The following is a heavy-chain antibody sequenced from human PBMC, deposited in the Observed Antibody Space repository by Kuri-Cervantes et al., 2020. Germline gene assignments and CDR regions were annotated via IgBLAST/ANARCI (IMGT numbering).Heavy chain of an antibody. D-gene: IGHD2/OR15-2a*01. CDR3: AKGGQYLVLPGQPREAFDI. V-gene: IGHV3-23*01. J-gene: IGHJ3*02. CDR2: ISGSGGST. CDR1: GFTFSSYG. Sequence: GGSLRLSCAASGFTFSSYGMYWVRQAPGKGLEWVSAISGSGGSTYYADSAKGRFTISRDNSKNTLYLQMNSLRAEDTAIYFCAKGGQYLVLPGQPREAFDIWGQGTMVTVSS.